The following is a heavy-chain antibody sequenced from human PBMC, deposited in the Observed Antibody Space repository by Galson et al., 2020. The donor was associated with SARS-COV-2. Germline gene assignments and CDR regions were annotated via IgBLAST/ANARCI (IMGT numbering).Heavy chain of an antibody. CDR2: ISGSGRTT. CDR3: AKGKGGWPYYYIDV. D-gene: IGHD6-19*01. J-gene: IGHJ6*03. V-gene: IGHV3-23*01. Sequence: GGSLRLSCVASGYTLSSYAMSWVRQAPGKGLEWVSGISGSGRTTYYADSVKGRFTISRDNSKNTLYLQMNSLRAEDTAVYYCAKGKGGWPYYYIDVWGKGTTVTVSS. CDR1: GYTLSSYA.